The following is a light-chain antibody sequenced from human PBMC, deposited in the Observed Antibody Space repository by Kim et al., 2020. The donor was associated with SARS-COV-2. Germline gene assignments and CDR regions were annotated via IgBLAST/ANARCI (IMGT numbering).Light chain of an antibody. Sequence: SPGERATLSCRASQSVSNHLTWYQQVPGQAPRLLIYGASTRATDIPPRFSGSGSGTEFTLTISDLQSEDFAVYYCQQYSIWPPITFGQGTRLEIK. CDR1: QSVSNH. CDR2: GAS. CDR3: QQYSIWPPIT. J-gene: IGKJ5*01. V-gene: IGKV3-15*01.